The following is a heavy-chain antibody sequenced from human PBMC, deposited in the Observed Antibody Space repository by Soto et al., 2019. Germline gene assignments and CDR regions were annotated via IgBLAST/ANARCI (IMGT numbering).Heavy chain of an antibody. Sequence: PGGSLRLPCEDSGFTFSSYGMHWLRQAPGKGLEWVAVISYDGSNKYYADSVKGRFTISRDNSKNTLYLQMNSLRAEDTAVYYCARAGGLLLDYWGQGTLVTVSS. D-gene: IGHD2-15*01. V-gene: IGHV3-30*03. CDR2: ISYDGSNK. CDR1: GFTFSSYG. J-gene: IGHJ4*02. CDR3: ARAGGLLLDY.